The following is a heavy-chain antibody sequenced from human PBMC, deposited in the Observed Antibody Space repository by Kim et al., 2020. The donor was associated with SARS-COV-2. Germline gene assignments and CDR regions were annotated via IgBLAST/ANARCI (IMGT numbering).Heavy chain of an antibody. V-gene: IGHV3-11*01. Sequence: DSVKCRFTISRDNAMKSVYLQLNSLRADDTAVYYCASADYYDSSTYSHFDYWGQGILVTVSS. J-gene: IGHJ4*02. D-gene: IGHD3-22*01. CDR3: ASADYYDSSTYSHFDY.